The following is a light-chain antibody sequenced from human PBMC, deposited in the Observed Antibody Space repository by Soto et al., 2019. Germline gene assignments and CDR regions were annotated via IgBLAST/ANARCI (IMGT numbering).Light chain of an antibody. CDR1: RSNIGAGYD. CDR3: QSYDTSLGGVI. J-gene: IGLJ2*01. Sequence: QSVLTQPPSVSGAPGQRVTISCTGSRSNIGAGYDVHWYQQLPGTAPKLLIFGNSNRPSGVPDRFSGSKSGTSASLAITGLQAEDEADYLCQSYDTSLGGVIFGGGTKLTVL. CDR2: GNS. V-gene: IGLV1-40*01.